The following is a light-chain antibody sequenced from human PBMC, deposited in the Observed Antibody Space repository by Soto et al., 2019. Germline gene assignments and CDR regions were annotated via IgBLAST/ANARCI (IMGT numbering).Light chain of an antibody. Sequence: EIQLTQSPSSLSVYVGYSFTITCHARGHNRDFVNWYQQKPGKAPKLLIFDASNLEAGVPPRFSGSGSGTEFSFSISNLQPDDVATYYCQHYDNLPPYIFGQGTKVDIK. CDR2: DAS. V-gene: IGKV1-33*01. J-gene: IGKJ2*01. CDR3: QHYDNLPPYI. CDR1: GHNRDF.